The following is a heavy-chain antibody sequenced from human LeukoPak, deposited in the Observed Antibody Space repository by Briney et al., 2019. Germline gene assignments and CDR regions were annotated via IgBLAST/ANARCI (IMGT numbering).Heavy chain of an antibody. CDR2: ISSSSSYI. J-gene: IGHJ4*02. D-gene: IGHD4-23*01. CDR3: ARGGYGGPTV. V-gene: IGHV3-21*01. CDR1: VFTLRTFG. Sequence: PGGSLRLSCALSVFTLRTFGMTSVAQAPGQGLEWVSSISSSSSYIYYADSVKGRFTISRDTAKNSLYLQMNSLRAEDTAVYYCARGGYGGPTVWGQGTLVTVSS.